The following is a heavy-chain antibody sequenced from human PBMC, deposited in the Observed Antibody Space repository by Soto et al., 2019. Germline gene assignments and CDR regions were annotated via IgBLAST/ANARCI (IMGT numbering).Heavy chain of an antibody. CDR2: ISAYNGNT. D-gene: IGHD3-10*01. V-gene: IGHV1-18*01. CDR1: GYTFTSYG. CDR3: AREEYYYGSGSYPPLSGMDV. Sequence: QVQLVQSGAEVKKPGASVKVSCKASGYTFTSYGISWVRQAPGQGLEWMGWISAYNGNTNYAQKLQGRVTMTTDTSTRTDYMELRSLRSDYPAVYYCAREEYYYGSGSYPPLSGMDVWGQGTTVTVSS. J-gene: IGHJ6*02.